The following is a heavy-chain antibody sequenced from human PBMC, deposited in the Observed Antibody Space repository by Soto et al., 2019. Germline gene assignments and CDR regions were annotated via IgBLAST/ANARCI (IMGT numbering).Heavy chain of an antibody. V-gene: IGHV3-23*01. D-gene: IGHD2-15*01. CDR3: AKDWGSGGSSIFDY. Sequence: LRLSCGASGFTFSSYAMSWVRQAPGKGLEWVSAISGSGGSTYYADSVKGRFTISRDNSKNTLYLQMNSLRAEDTAVYYCAKDWGSGGSSIFDYWGQGTLVTVSS. CDR2: ISGSGGST. CDR1: GFTFSSYA. J-gene: IGHJ4*02.